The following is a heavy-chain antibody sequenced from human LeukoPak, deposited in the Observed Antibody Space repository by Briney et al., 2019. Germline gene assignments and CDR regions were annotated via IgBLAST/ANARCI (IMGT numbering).Heavy chain of an antibody. CDR1: GFTFRRYW. CDR3: VRLDEAFDN. J-gene: IGHJ4*02. Sequence: GGSLRLSCAASGFTFRRYWLGWVRQAPGKGLEWVANIKFDGSDIYYADSVKGRFTISRDNAENSLYLQMTSLRAEDTAIYYCVRLDEAFDNWGQGTLVTVSS. V-gene: IGHV3-7*01. CDR2: IKFDGSDI. D-gene: IGHD5-24*01.